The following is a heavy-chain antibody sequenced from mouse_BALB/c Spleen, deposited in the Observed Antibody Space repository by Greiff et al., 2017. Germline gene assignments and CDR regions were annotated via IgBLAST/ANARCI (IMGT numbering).Heavy chain of an antibody. D-gene: IGHD2-4*01. CDR1: GFTFSSFG. CDR3: AREDYDQAWFAY. Sequence: DVMLVESGGGLVQPGGSRKLSCAASGFTFSSFGMHWVRQAPEKGLEWVAYISSGSSTIYYADTVKGRFTISRDNPKNTLFLQMTSLRSEDTAMYYCAREDYDQAWFAYWGQGTLVTVSA. V-gene: IGHV5-17*02. CDR2: ISSGSSTI. J-gene: IGHJ3*01.